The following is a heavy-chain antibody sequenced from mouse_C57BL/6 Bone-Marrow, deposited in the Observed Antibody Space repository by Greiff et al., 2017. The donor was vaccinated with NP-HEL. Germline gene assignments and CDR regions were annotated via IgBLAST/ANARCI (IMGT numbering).Heavy chain of an antibody. D-gene: IGHD2-4*01. J-gene: IGHJ3*01. Sequence: VQVVESGAELARPGASVKLSCKASGYTFTSYGISWVKQRTGQGLEWIGEIYPRSGNTYYNEKFKGKATLTADQSSSAAYMELRSLTSEDSAVYFGARPYYDSWFAYWGQGTLVTVSA. CDR3: ARPYYDSWFAY. CDR2: IYPRSGNT. V-gene: IGHV1-81*01. CDR1: GYTFTSYG.